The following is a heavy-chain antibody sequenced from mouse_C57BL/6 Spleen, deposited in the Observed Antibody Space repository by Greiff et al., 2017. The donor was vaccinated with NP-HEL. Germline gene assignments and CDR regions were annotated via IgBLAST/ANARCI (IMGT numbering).Heavy chain of an antibody. CDR1: GFTFSSYT. J-gene: IGHJ4*01. V-gene: IGHV5-9*01. Sequence: EVMLVESGGGLVKPGGSLKLSCAASGFTFSSYTMSWVRQTPEKRLEWVATISGGGGNTYYPDSVKGRFTISRDNAKNTLYLQMSSLRSEDTALYYCARHRNGPYAMDYWGQGTSVTVSS. CDR3: ARHRNGPYAMDY. CDR2: ISGGGGNT. D-gene: IGHD1-2*01.